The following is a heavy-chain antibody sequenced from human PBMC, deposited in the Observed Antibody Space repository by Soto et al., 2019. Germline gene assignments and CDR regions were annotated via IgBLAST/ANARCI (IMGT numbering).Heavy chain of an antibody. CDR1: GGTFSSYA. V-gene: IGHV1-69*13. J-gene: IGHJ5*02. CDR3: ARDRGDIVVVPAAIPLDP. Sequence: SVKVSCKASGGTFSSYAISWVRQAPGQGLEWMGGIIPIFGTANYAQKFQGRVTITADESTSTAYMELSSLRSEDTAVYYCARDRGDIVVVPAAIPLDPWGQGTLVTVAS. CDR2: IIPIFGTA. D-gene: IGHD2-2*02.